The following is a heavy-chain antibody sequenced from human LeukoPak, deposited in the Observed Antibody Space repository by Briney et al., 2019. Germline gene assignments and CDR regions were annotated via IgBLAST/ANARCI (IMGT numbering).Heavy chain of an antibody. CDR2: ISSGSSNK. D-gene: IGHD1-26*01. CDR1: GFTFSSYS. V-gene: IGHV3-48*01. Sequence: PGGSLRLSCAASGFTFSSYSMNWVRQTPEKGLEWVSYISSGSSNKYYADSVKGRFTISRDNSKNTLDLQMDSLRAEDTAVYYCARMSGSHIDYWGQGTLVTVSS. J-gene: IGHJ4*02. CDR3: ARMSGSHIDY.